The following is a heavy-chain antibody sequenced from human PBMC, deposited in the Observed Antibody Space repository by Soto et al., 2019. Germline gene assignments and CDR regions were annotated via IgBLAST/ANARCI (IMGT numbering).Heavy chain of an antibody. CDR2: FDPEDGET. V-gene: IGHV1-24*01. J-gene: IGHJ4*02. D-gene: IGHD5-12*01. CDR1: GYTLTELS. CDR3: ATLIGGYVRYYFDY. Sequence: GASVKVSCKVSGYTLTELSMHWVRQAPGKGLEWMGGFDPEDGETIYAQKFQGRVTMTEDTSTDTAYMELSSLRSEDTAVYYCATLIGGYVRYYFDYWGQGTLVTVSS.